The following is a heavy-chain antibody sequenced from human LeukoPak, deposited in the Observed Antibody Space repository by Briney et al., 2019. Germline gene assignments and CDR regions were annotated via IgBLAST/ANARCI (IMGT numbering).Heavy chain of an antibody. Sequence: ASVKVSCKASGYTLTGYYIHWVRRAPGQGLEWMGRINPNSGGTNYAQKFQGRVTMTGDTSISTAYMELSRLRSDDTAVYYCARGCQYQLLIFLYYYMDVWGKGTTVTISS. J-gene: IGHJ6*03. CDR1: GYTLTGYY. CDR3: ARGCQYQLLIFLYYYMDV. CDR2: INPNSGGT. D-gene: IGHD2-2*01. V-gene: IGHV1-2*02.